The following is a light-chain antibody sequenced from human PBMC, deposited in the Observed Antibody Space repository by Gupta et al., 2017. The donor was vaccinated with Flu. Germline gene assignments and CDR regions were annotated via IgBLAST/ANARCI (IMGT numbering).Light chain of an antibody. CDR3: QQEDNLPLT. CDR2: HAS. J-gene: IGKJ4*01. CDR1: QDISTS. V-gene: IGKV1-33*01. Sequence: PSSLSASVGNRVTITCQASQDISTSLNWSQQKPGKAPKVLIHHASNLDAGVPSRFSGSGSGTHFTFTISCLQPEDFATYYCQQEDNLPLTFGRGTKVEIK.